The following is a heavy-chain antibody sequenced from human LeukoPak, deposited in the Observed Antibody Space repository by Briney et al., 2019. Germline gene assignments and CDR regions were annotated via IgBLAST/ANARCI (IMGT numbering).Heavy chain of an antibody. CDR3: VLPAAAKPTDY. CDR2: TRYDGSNK. V-gene: IGHV3-30*02. D-gene: IGHD2-2*01. Sequence: TGGSLRLSCAASGFTFSSYGMHWVRQAPGKGLEWVAFTRYDGSNKYYADSVKGRFTISRDNSKNTLYLQMNSLRAEDTAVYYCVLPAAAKPTDYWGQGTLVTVSS. J-gene: IGHJ4*02. CDR1: GFTFSSYG.